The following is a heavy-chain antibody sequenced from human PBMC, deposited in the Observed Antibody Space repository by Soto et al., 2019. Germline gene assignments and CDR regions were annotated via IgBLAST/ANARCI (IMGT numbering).Heavy chain of an antibody. Sequence: PWEALKISCKGSGYSFTSYWIGWVRQMPGKGLEWMGMIYPGDSDTRNRPSFQRQFIISCDKYISTADLQWSSLKASDTVLFYCASHTTATTRDMEVLGQGTTVTGS. CDR2: IYPGDSDT. V-gene: IGHV5-51*01. D-gene: IGHD4-17*01. J-gene: IGHJ6*02. CDR1: GYSFTSYW. CDR3: ASHTTATTRDMEV.